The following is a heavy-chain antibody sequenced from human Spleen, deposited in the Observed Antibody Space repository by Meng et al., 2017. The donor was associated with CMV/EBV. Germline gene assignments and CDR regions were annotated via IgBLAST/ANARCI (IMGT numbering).Heavy chain of an antibody. V-gene: IGHV3-23*01. J-gene: IGHJ4*02. D-gene: IGHD3-10*01. CDR3: AKGSGEDDY. Sequence: GESLKISCAASGFTFSSYAMSWVRQAPGKGLEWVSAISGSGGRTYYADSVKGRFTISRDNSKNTLYLQMNSLRAEDTAVYYCAKGSGEDDYWGQGTLVTVSS. CDR2: ISGSGGRT. CDR1: GFTFSSYA.